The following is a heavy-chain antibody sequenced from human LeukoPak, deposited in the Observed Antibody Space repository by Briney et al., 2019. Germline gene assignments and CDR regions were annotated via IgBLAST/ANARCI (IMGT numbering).Heavy chain of an antibody. CDR2: ISGSGGST. CDR3: ARGRSSWYEVGDYYYGMDV. J-gene: IGHJ6*02. D-gene: IGHD6-13*01. V-gene: IGHV3-23*01. CDR1: GFTFSSYA. Sequence: GGSLRLSCAASGFTFSSYAMSWVRQAPGKGLEWVSAISGSGGSTYYADSVKGRFTISRDNAKNSLYLQMNSLRAEDTAVYYCARGRSSWYEVGDYYYGMDVWGQGTTVTVSS.